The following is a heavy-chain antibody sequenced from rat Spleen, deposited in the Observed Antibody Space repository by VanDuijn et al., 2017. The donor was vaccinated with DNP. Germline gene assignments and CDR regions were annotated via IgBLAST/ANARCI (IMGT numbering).Heavy chain of an antibody. D-gene: IGHD1-10*01. CDR1: GFTFSDYN. CDR3: ARGGNNLFAY. V-gene: IGHV5-7*01. J-gene: IGHJ3*01. CDR2: ISYDGKST. Sequence: EVQLVESGGGLAQPGRSLKLSCAASGFTFSDYNMAWVRQAPKSGLEWVATISYDGKSTDYRDSVKGRFTVSRDNAKSTLYLQMDSLKSEDTATYYCARGGNNLFAYWGQGTLVTVSS.